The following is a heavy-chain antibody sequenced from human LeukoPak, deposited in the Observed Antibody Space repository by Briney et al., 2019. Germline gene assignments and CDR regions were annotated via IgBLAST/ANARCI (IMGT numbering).Heavy chain of an antibody. Sequence: GASVKVSCKASGYTFTGYYMHWVRQAPGQGLEWMGWIHPKSGDTNYPPSFQGRVTMTRDTSIDTLYMELSRLISDDTAVYYCARDGSGSGNNDLDYWGQGTLLTVSS. CDR1: GYTFTGYY. CDR2: IHPKSGDT. V-gene: IGHV1-2*02. CDR3: ARDGSGSGNNDLDY. D-gene: IGHD3-10*01. J-gene: IGHJ4*02.